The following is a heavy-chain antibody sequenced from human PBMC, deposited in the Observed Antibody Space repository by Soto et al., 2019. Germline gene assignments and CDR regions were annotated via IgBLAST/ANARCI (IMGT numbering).Heavy chain of an antibody. CDR2: FSSGGGTI. CDR1: GFTFSDYY. Sequence: PGGSLRLSCAASGFTFSDYYMSWIRQAPGKGLEWVSYFSSGGGTIYYADSVKGRFTISRDNAKSSLYLQMNSLRAEDTAVYYCAREYCSGGSCYQYFQHWGQGTLVTVSS. D-gene: IGHD2-15*01. V-gene: IGHV3-11*01. J-gene: IGHJ1*01. CDR3: AREYCSGGSCYQYFQH.